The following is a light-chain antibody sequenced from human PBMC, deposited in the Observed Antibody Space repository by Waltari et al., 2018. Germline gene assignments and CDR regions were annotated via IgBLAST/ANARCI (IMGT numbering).Light chain of an antibody. Sequence: SYELTQSPSVSLSPGQTARITCSGDALPKKYAFGYQKKPGQAPVLIIFKDRERPSGIPERFSGSNSGTTVTLTITGVQAEDEAEYYCLSPETRGSWVFGGGTKLTVL. CDR2: KDR. J-gene: IGLJ2*01. V-gene: IGLV3-25*03. CDR3: LSPETRGSWV. CDR1: ALPKKY.